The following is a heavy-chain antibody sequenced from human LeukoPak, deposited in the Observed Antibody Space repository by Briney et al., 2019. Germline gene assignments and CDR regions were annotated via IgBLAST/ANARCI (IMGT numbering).Heavy chain of an antibody. CDR1: GGSMSSYY. V-gene: IGHV4-39*07. CDR3: ARDRTGWASDY. J-gene: IGHJ4*02. Sequence: PSETLSLTCTVSGGSMSSYYWGWIRQPPGKGLEWIGSISYTGITAYKASLESRVTISLDTSKNQFSLTLGSVTAADTAVYYCARDRTGWASDYWGQGTLVTVSS. CDR2: ISYTGIT. D-gene: IGHD1-14*01.